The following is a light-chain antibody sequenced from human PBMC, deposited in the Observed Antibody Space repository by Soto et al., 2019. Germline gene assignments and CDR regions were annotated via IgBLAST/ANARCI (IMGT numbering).Light chain of an antibody. V-gene: IGLV2-14*01. CDR1: SSDVGGYTY. J-gene: IGLJ1*01. CDR3: SSYAGSSNV. Sequence: QSVLTQPASVSGSPGQSITISCTGTSSDVGGYTYVSWYQQHPGKAPKLMIYEGSNRPSGVSNRFSGSKSGNTASLTVSGLQAEDEADYSCSSYAGSSNVFGTGTKGTVL. CDR2: EGS.